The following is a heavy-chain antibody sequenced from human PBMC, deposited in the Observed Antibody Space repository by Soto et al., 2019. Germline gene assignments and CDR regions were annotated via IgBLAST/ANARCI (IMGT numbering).Heavy chain of an antibody. Sequence: PGGSLRLSCAAAGFPFSSYVMSWVRQAPGKGLEWGSGIWGSALGTFYADSVKGRFTVSRDNSKNTLYLQMNSLRADDTAVYYCAKAGFCSGSRCWGGLSYDYGLDVWGKGTTVTVSS. CDR3: AKAGFCSGSRCWGGLSYDYGLDV. CDR1: GFPFSSYV. CDR2: IWGSALGT. J-gene: IGHJ6*04. V-gene: IGHV3-23*01. D-gene: IGHD2-15*01.